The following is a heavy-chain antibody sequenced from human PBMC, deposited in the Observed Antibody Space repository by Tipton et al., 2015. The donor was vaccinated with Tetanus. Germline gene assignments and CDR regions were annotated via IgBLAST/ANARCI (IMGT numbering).Heavy chain of an antibody. Sequence: GLVKPSETLSLTCAVYGGSFTDYSWSWIRQPPGQGLEWIGEVNQAGNTDYIPSLKGRVTMSLDTSKSQLSLNLSSVTAADTAVHYCARGPRTRIYDSSGYSFRYFYGMDVWGLGATVTVSS. CDR2: VNQAGNT. CDR1: GGSFTDYS. D-gene: IGHD3-22*01. V-gene: IGHV4-34*01. J-gene: IGHJ6*02. CDR3: ARGPRTRIYDSSGYSFRYFYGMDV.